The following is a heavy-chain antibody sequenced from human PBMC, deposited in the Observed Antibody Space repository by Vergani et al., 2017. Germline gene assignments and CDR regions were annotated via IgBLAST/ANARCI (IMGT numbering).Heavy chain of an antibody. J-gene: IGHJ5*02. CDR3: ASAPYYYDSSGWFDP. V-gene: IGHV3-23*01. Sequence: EVQLLESGGGLVQPGGSLRLSCAASGFTFSSYAMRWVRQAPGKGLEWVSAISGSGGSTYYADSVKGRFTISRDNSKTTLYLQMNSLRAEDTAVYYCASAPYYYDSSGWFDPWGQGTLVTVSS. D-gene: IGHD3-22*01. CDR1: GFTFSSYA. CDR2: ISGSGGST.